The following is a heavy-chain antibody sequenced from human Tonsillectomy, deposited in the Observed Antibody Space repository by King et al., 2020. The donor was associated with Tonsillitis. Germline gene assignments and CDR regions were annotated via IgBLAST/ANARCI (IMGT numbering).Heavy chain of an antibody. CDR2: ISYDGSNK. V-gene: IGHV3-30*18. J-gene: IGHJ4*02. D-gene: IGHD1-26*01. CDR3: AKRVAATTTFDY. CDR1: GFTFSSYG. Sequence: VQLVESGGGVVQPGRSLRLSCAASGFTFSSYGMHWVRQAPGKGLEWVAVISYDGSNKYYADSVKGRFTIYRDNSKNTLYLQMNSLRAEDTAVYYCAKRVAATTTFDYWGQGTLVTVSS.